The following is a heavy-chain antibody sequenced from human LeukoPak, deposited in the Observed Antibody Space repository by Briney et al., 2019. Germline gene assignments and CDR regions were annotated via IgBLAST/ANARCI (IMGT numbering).Heavy chain of an antibody. CDR3: ARSKIRYFDWSFHAFDI. V-gene: IGHV3-33*01. D-gene: IGHD3-9*01. J-gene: IGHJ3*02. CDR1: GFTFSSYG. Sequence: GRSLRLSCAASGFTFSSYGMHWVRQAPGKGLEWVAVIWYDGSNKYYADSVKGRFTISRDNSKNTLYLQMNSLRAEDTAVYYCARSKIRYFDWSFHAFDIWGQGTMVTVSS. CDR2: IWYDGSNK.